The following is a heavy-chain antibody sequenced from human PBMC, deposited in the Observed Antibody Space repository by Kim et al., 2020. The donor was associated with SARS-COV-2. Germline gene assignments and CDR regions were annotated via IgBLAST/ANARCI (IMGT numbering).Heavy chain of an antibody. Sequence: GGSLRLSCAASGFTFSSYSMNWVRQAPGKGLEWVSSISSSSSYIYYADSVKGRFTISRDNAKNSLYLQMNSLRAEDTAVYYCAREPYCSGGSCYPGPYWYFDLWGRGTLVTVSS. D-gene: IGHD2-15*01. V-gene: IGHV3-21*01. CDR3: AREPYCSGGSCYPGPYWYFDL. CDR2: ISSSSSYI. J-gene: IGHJ2*01. CDR1: GFTFSSYS.